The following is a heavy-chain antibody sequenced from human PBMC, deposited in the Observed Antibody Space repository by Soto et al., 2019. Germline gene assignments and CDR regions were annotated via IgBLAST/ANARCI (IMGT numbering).Heavy chain of an antibody. CDR3: ARSGIAAAGPAEYFQH. Sequence: SETLSLTCTVSGGSISSYYWSWIRQPPGKGLEWIGYIHYSGSTNYNPSLKSRVTISVDTSKNQFSLKLSSVTAADTAVFYCARSGIAAAGPAEYFQHWGQGTLVTVSS. CDR2: IHYSGST. D-gene: IGHD6-13*01. J-gene: IGHJ1*01. V-gene: IGHV4-59*01. CDR1: GGSISSYY.